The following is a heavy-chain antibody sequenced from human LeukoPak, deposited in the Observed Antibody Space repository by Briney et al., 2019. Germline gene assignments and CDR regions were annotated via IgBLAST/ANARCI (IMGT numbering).Heavy chain of an antibody. CDR3: ARVGYSGYFNFDY. CDR2: ISSTGGTT. D-gene: IGHD5-12*01. V-gene: IGHV3-48*04. CDR1: GITFSSYG. Sequence: GGSLRLSCAASGITFSSYGMSWVRQAPGKGLEWVSSISSTGGTTYYADSVKGRFTISRDNAKNSLYLQMNSLRAEDTAVYYCARVGYSGYFNFDYWGQGTLVTVSS. J-gene: IGHJ4*02.